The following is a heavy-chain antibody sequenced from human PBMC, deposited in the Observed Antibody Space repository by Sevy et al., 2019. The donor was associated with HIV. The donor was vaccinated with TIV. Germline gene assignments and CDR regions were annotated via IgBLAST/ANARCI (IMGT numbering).Heavy chain of an antibody. D-gene: IGHD3-3*01. J-gene: IGHJ3*02. Sequence: ASVKVSCKASGYTFTSYDINWVRQATGQGLEWMGWMNPNSGNTGYAQKFQGRVTMTRNTSISTAYMELSSLRSEDTAVYYCARATDDFWRGPRGDAFDIWGQGTMVTVSS. V-gene: IGHV1-8*01. CDR3: ARATDDFWRGPRGDAFDI. CDR2: MNPNSGNT. CDR1: GYTFTSYD.